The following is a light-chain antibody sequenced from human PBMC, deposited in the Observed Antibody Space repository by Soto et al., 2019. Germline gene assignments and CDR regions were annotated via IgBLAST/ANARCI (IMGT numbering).Light chain of an antibody. CDR3: QSYDSSLSAHVV. V-gene: IGLV1-40*01. J-gene: IGLJ2*01. Sequence: QSVLTQPPSVSGAPGQRVTISCTGSSSNIGAGYGVHWYQQLPGTAPKLLIYGNSNRPSGVPXRFSGSKSGTSASLAITGLQAEDEADYYCQSYDSSLSAHVVFGGGTKLTVL. CDR1: SSNIGAGYG. CDR2: GNS.